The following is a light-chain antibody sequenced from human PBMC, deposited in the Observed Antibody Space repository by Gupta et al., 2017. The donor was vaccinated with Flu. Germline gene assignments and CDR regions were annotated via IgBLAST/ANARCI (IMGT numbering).Light chain of an antibody. CDR1: QTINNY. CDR2: AAS. V-gene: IGKV1-39*01. Sequence: DIQMTQSPASLSASVGDRVTITCRASQTINNYLNWYQQKPGKAPKLLVYAASRLQSGVPSRFSGGGSGTDFTLTISSLQPEDFATYYCQQMGTFGQGTKLEI. CDR3: QQMGT. J-gene: IGKJ2*02.